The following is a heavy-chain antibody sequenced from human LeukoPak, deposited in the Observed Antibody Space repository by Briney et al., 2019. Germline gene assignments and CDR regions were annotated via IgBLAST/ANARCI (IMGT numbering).Heavy chain of an antibody. CDR3: ARGTGYSSGWYVDWFDP. CDR2: IHYSGST. Sequence: PSEILSLTCTVSGGSISSYYWSWIRQSPGKGLEWIGYIHYSGSTNYNPSLKSRVTISEDTSKNQFSLKLSSVTTADTAVYYCARGTGYSSGWYVDWFDPWGQGTLVTVSS. CDR1: GGSISSYY. V-gene: IGHV4-59*01. J-gene: IGHJ5*02. D-gene: IGHD6-19*01.